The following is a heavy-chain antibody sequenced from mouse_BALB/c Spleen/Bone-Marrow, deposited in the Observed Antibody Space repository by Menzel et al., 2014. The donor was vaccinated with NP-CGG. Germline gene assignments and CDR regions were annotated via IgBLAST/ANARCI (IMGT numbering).Heavy chain of an antibody. D-gene: IGHD2-4*01. J-gene: IGHJ4*01. V-gene: IGHV1-26*01. CDR3: ARDYDYGNYAMDY. CDR2: INPYNGGT. Sequence: SGPELVKPGASMKISCKAYGYSFTGYSMNWVKQSHGKNLEWIGLINPYNGGTSYNQKFKGKATITVDKSSSTAYMELLSLTSGDTAVYYCARDYDYGNYAMDYWGQGTSVSVSS. CDR1: GYSFTGYS.